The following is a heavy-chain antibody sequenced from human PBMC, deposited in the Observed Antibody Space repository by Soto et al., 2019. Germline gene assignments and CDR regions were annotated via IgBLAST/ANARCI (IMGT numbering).Heavy chain of an antibody. D-gene: IGHD3-3*01. CDR3: ARVXRYDFWSGPLDYHGMDV. J-gene: IGHJ6*02. CDR2: IYYSGST. Sequence: SETLSLTCTVSGGSISSGGYYWSWIRQHPGKGLEWIGYIYYSGSTYYNPSLKSRVTISVDTSKNQFSLKLSSVTAADTAVYYCARVXRYDFWSGPLDYHGMDVWGQGTTVTVSS. V-gene: IGHV4-31*03. CDR1: GGSISSGGYY.